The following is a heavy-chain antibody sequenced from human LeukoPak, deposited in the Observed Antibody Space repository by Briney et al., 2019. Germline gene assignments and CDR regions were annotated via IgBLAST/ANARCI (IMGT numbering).Heavy chain of an antibody. J-gene: IGHJ4*02. D-gene: IGHD5-18*01. CDR1: GFTFSSYS. CDR2: ISSSSSTI. Sequence: GSLSLSCAASGFTFSSYSMNWVRQAPGKGLEWVSYISSSSSTIHYADSVKGRFTISRDNAKNSLYLQMNSLRAEDTAVYYCARGYSYGYDLGYWGQGTLVTVSS. V-gene: IGHV3-48*01. CDR3: ARGYSYGYDLGY.